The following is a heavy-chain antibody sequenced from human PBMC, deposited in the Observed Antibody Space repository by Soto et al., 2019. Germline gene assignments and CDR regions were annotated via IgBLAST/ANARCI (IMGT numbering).Heavy chain of an antibody. CDR1: GYTFTSYG. Sequence: GASVKVSWKASGYTFTSYGISWVRQAPGQGLEWMGWISAYNGNTNYAQKLQGRVTMTTDTSTSTAYMELRSLRSDDTAVYYCARDLARFGTYYDILTGYYIPSGAFDIWGQGTMVTV. CDR2: ISAYNGNT. J-gene: IGHJ3*02. V-gene: IGHV1-18*01. CDR3: ARDLARFGTYYDILTGYYIPSGAFDI. D-gene: IGHD3-9*01.